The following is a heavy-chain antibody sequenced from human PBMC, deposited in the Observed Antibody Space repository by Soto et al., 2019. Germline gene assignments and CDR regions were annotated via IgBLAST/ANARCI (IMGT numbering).Heavy chain of an antibody. Sequence: GESLKISCKASGYNFASYWIGWVRQMPGKGLEWVGIIYPDDSNTRYSPSFQGQVTISADESINTAYLQWSSLRASHTAIYYCARSFYSSAWYDFDHRGQGALVTISS. J-gene: IGHJ4*02. CDR1: GYNFASYW. V-gene: IGHV5-51*01. CDR2: IYPDDSNT. D-gene: IGHD6-19*01. CDR3: ARSFYSSAWYDFDH.